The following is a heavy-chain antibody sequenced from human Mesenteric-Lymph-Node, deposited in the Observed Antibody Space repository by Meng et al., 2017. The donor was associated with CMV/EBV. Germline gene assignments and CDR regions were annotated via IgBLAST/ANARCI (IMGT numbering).Heavy chain of an antibody. V-gene: IGHV3-23*03. J-gene: IGHJ6*02. CDR2: IYSGSSTT. Sequence: GGSLRLSCAASGFTFNSYAMNWVRQAPGKGLEWVSVIYSGSSTTHYADSVKGRFTISRDNAKNSLYLQMNSLRAEDTAVYYCAAVVPAAGRGMDVWGQGTTVTVSS. D-gene: IGHD2-2*01. CDR3: AAVVPAAGRGMDV. CDR1: GFTFNSYA.